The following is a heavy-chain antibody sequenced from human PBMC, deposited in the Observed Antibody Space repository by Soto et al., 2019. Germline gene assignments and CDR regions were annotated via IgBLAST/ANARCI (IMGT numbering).Heavy chain of an antibody. J-gene: IGHJ5*02. D-gene: IGHD4-17*01. Sequence: QVQLVQSGAEVKKPGASVRVSCKASGYTFTKFDINCVRQATGQGLEWMGWMNPNSGNTGYAQKFQGRVTMTRNTFITTAYMELSTLRSEDTAVYYCVRGDYGDYSHWFDPWGQGTLVTVSS. CDR3: VRGDYGDYSHWFDP. CDR1: GYTFTKFD. V-gene: IGHV1-8*01. CDR2: MNPNSGNT.